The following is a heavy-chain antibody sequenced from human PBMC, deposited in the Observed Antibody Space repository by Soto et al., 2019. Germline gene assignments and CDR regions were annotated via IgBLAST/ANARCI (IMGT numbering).Heavy chain of an antibody. J-gene: IGHJ3*02. CDR2: IYYSGST. CDR3: ARRYGNAFDI. V-gene: IGHV4-59*08. CDR1: GGSISSYY. Sequence: PSETLSLTCTVSGGSISSYYWSWIRQPPGKGLEWIGYIYYSGSTNYNPSLKSRVTISVDTSKNQFSLKLSSVTAAGTAVYYCARRYGNAFDIWGQGTMVTVS. D-gene: IGHD1-1*01.